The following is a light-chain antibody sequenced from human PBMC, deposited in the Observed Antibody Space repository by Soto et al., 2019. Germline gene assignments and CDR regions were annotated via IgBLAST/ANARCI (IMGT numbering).Light chain of an antibody. CDR1: QSVSTK. Sequence: DIVMTQSPATLSVSPGERATLSCRASQSVSTKLAWYRHKPGQAPRLLIYGASTRATGIPARFSGSGSGTEFTLTINSLQSEDFAVYYCQQYKNRPHFTFGPGTTVDIK. CDR2: GAS. CDR3: QQYKNRPHFT. V-gene: IGKV3-15*01. J-gene: IGKJ3*01.